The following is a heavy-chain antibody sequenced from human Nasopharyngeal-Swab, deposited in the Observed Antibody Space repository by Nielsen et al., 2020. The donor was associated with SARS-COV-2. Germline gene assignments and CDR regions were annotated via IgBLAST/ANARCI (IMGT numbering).Heavy chain of an antibody. CDR2: INPNSGGT. CDR1: GYTFTGYY. J-gene: IGHJ5*02. V-gene: IGHV1-2*06. Sequence: ASVKVSCKASGYTFTGYYMHWVRQAPGQGLEWMGRINPNSGGTNYAQKFQGRVTMTRDTSISTAYMELRSLRSEDTAVYYCARALDYVWGSYRHNWFDPWGQGTLVTVSS. CDR3: ARALDYVWGSYRHNWFDP. D-gene: IGHD3-16*02.